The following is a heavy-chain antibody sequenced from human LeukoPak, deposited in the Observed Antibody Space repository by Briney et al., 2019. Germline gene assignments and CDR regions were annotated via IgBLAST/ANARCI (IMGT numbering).Heavy chain of an antibody. J-gene: IGHJ4*02. CDR2: IRVTGNT. V-gene: IGHV3-23*01. D-gene: IGHD7-27*01. CDR1: GFTFSNYA. Sequence: GGPLRLSYAASGFTFSNYAMNWVRRAPGKGLEWVSVIRVTGNTYYADSVKGRFTISRDNSENTLYLQMSGLRAEDTAVYYCAKGTGDMGYYFDYSGQGTLVTASS. CDR3: AKGTGDMGYYFDY.